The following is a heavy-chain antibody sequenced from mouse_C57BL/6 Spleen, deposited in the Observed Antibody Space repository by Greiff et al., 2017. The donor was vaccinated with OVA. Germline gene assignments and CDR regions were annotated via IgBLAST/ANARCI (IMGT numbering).Heavy chain of an antibody. CDR3: ARPSPHYYGSSYYFDY. CDR1: GYTFTSYW. J-gene: IGHJ2*01. Sequence: QVQLQQPGAELVMPGASVKLSCKASGYTFTSYWMHWVKQRPGQGLEWIGEIDPSDSYTNYNQKFKGKSTLTVDKSSSTAYMQLSSLTSEDSAVYYCARPSPHYYGSSYYFDYWGQGTTLTVSS. D-gene: IGHD1-1*01. CDR2: IDPSDSYT. V-gene: IGHV1-69*01.